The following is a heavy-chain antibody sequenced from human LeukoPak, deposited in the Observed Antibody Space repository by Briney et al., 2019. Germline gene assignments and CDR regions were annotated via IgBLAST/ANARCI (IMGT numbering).Heavy chain of an antibody. Sequence: SETLSLTCTVSGASISNYYWSWIRQPPGKGLEWIGYIYYTGTTNYNPSLKSRVTISVDTSKNHFSLKLGSVTAADTAVYYCARNRDGYNSFDYWGQGTLVTVSS. J-gene: IGHJ4*02. CDR2: IYYTGTT. CDR3: ARNRDGYNSFDY. V-gene: IGHV4-59*12. D-gene: IGHD5-24*01. CDR1: GASISNYY.